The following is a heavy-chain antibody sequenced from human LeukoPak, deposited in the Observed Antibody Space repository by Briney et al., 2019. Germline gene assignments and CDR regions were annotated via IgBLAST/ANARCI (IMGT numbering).Heavy chain of an antibody. CDR1: GFTFSSYG. CDR3: ANWSGSLGI. Sequence: PGGSLRLSCAASGFTFSSYGMHWVRQAPGKGLEWVAVIWYDGSNKYYADFVKGRFTISRDNSKNTLYLQMNSLRAEDTAVYYCANWSGSLGIWGQGTLVTVSS. CDR2: IWYDGSNK. D-gene: IGHD1-26*01. V-gene: IGHV3-33*06. J-gene: IGHJ4*02.